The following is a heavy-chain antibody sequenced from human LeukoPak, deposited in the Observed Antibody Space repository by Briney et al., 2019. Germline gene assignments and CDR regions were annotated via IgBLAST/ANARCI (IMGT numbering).Heavy chain of an antibody. CDR2: IKQDGSEK. D-gene: IGHD3-3*01. CDR3: ARDFGEDPDAMDV. Sequence: PGGSLRLSCAASGFTFSSYWMSWLRQAPGKGLEWVANIKQDGSEKYYVDSVKGRFIISRDNAKNTLYLQMNSLRHEDTAFYYCARDFGEDPDAMDVWGQGTMVTV. CDR1: GFTFSSYW. V-gene: IGHV3-7*03. J-gene: IGHJ3*01.